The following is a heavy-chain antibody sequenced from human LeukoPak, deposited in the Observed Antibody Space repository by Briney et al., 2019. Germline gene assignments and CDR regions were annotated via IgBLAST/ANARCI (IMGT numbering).Heavy chain of an antibody. CDR2: IIPIFGTA. Sequence: AVKVALKASVRTFTSYAISWLRQAPGQGLEWMGGIIPIFGTANYAQKFQGRVTNTADESTSTAYMELSSLRSEDTAVYYYLYRGYDPLRYYYMDVWGKGTTVTISS. V-gene: IGHV1-69*01. CDR1: VRTFTSYA. J-gene: IGHJ6*03. D-gene: IGHD5-12*01. CDR3: LYRGYDPLRYYYMDV.